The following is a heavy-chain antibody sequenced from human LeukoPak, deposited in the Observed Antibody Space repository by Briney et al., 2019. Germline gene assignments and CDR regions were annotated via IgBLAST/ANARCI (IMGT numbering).Heavy chain of an antibody. V-gene: IGHV3-74*01. J-gene: IGHJ4*02. CDR3: ARAHNWKYGSFDF. CDR2: INSDGSST. D-gene: IGHD1-7*01. Sequence: GGSVRLSCAAYGFTFSSYWMHWVRQAPGKGLVWVSRINSDGSSTSYADSVRGRFSISRDNAKNTLYLQMNSLRAEDTAVYYCARAHNWKYGSFDFWGQGTLVTVSS. CDR1: GFTFSSYW.